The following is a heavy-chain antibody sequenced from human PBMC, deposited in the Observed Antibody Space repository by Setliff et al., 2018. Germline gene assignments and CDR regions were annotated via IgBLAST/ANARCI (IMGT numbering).Heavy chain of an antibody. CDR1: GGSISSGDYY. CDR2: ISDSGST. J-gene: IGHJ6*03. Sequence: SETLSLTCTVSGGSISSGDYYWSWIRQSPGKGLEWIGYISDSGSTYYNPSLKSRVSISVDTSKNQFSLKLNSVTAADMAVYYCAREQWLDPPGYYYMDVWAKGTTVTVSS. D-gene: IGHD6-19*01. CDR3: AREQWLDPPGYYYMDV. V-gene: IGHV4-30-4*01.